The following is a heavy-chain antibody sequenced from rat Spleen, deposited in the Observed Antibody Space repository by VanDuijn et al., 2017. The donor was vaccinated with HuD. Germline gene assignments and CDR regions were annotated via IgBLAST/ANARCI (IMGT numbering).Heavy chain of an antibody. CDR1: GFTFNNYW. V-gene: IGHV5-31*01. CDR2: ITNTGGST. J-gene: IGHJ4*01. CDR3: TRDGHYGYTYVMDA. D-gene: IGHD1-9*01. Sequence: EVQLVESGGGLVQPGRSLKLSCVASGFTFNNYWMTWIRQAPGKGLEWVASITNTGGSTYYPDSVKGRFTISRDNAKSTLYLQMNSLGSEDTATYYCTRDGHYGYTYVMDAWGQGASVTVSS.